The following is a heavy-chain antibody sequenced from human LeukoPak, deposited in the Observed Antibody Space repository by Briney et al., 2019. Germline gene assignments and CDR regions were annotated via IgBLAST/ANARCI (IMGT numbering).Heavy chain of an antibody. CDR1: GFTFSDSA. D-gene: IGHD5-12*01. J-gene: IGHJ4*02. Sequence: GGSLKLSCAASGFTFSDSAMHWVRQASGKGLEWVGRIRSKANNYATAYDASVKGRFTISRDDSKNTAYLQMNSLRAEDTAVYYCARGKYGGYFIDYWGQGTLVTVSS. CDR3: ARGKYGGYFIDY. V-gene: IGHV3-73*01. CDR2: IRSKANNYAT.